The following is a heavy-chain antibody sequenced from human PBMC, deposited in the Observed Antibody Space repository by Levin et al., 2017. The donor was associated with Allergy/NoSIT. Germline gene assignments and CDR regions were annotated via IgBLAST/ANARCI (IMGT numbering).Heavy chain of an antibody. D-gene: IGHD6-6*01. CDR3: TTVRYSSSPDIDY. CDR1: GFTFSNAW. Sequence: GESLKISCAASGFTFSNAWMSWVRQAPGRGLEWVGRIKSKTNSGTTDYAAPVKGRFTISRDDSENTLYLQMNSLKTEDTGVYYCTTVRYSSSPDIDYWGQGTLVTVSS. CDR2: IKSKTNSGTT. J-gene: IGHJ4*02. V-gene: IGHV3-15*01.